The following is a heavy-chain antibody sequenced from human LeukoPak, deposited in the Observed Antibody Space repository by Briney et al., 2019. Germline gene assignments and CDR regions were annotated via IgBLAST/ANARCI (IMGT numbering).Heavy chain of an antibody. D-gene: IGHD3-16*01. Sequence: SETLSLTCTVSGGSISSYYWSWIRQPPGKGLEWIGYIYYSGSTNYNPSLKSRVTISVDTSKNQFSLKLSSVTAADTAVYYCARSSTFLHAFDIWGQGTMVSVSS. CDR3: ARSSTFLHAFDI. CDR1: GGSISSYY. V-gene: IGHV4-59*01. CDR2: IYYSGST. J-gene: IGHJ3*02.